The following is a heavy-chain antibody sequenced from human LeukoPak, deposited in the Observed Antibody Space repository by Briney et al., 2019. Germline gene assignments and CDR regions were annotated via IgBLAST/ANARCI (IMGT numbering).Heavy chain of an antibody. J-gene: IGHJ6*03. Sequence: PSETLSLTCTVSGYSISSGYYWGWIRQPPGKGLEWIGSIYHSGSTYYNPSLKSRVTISVDTSKNLFSLKLSSVTAADTAVYYCARGSIHGSSSYHMDVWGKGTTVTVSS. CDR3: ARGSIHGSSSYHMDV. CDR2: IYHSGST. V-gene: IGHV4-38-2*02. CDR1: GYSISSGYY. D-gene: IGHD6-6*01.